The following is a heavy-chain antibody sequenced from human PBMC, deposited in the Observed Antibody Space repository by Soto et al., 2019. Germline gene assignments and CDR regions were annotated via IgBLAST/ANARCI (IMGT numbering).Heavy chain of an antibody. CDR2: VSGYSGHS. J-gene: IGHJ6*01. CDR3: ARDSSSSGYYYGMAV. D-gene: IGHD6-6*01. V-gene: IGHV1-18*01. CDR1: NETLTTYG. Sequence: QVHLVQSGAEVKKPGASVKVSCKASNETLTTYGISWVRQAPGQGLEWMGWVSGYSGHSSSAQEFQDRVIMTTDTSTNTAYMGMRILTSDDSAVCFCARDSSSSGYYYGMAVWGQGTTVNVS.